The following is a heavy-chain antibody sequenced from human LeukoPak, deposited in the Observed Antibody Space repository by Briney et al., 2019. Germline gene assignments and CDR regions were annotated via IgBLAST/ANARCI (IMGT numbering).Heavy chain of an antibody. J-gene: IGHJ4*02. CDR3: ARDERYDSSGYPFDY. V-gene: IGHV1-2*02. CDR1: GYTFTGYY. D-gene: IGHD3-22*01. Sequence: GASVKVSCKASGYTFTGYYMHWVRQAPGQGLEWMGWINPNSGGTNYAQQFQGRVTMTRDTSISTAYMELNRLRSDDTAVYYCARDERYDSSGYPFDYWGQGSLVTVSS. CDR2: INPNSGGT.